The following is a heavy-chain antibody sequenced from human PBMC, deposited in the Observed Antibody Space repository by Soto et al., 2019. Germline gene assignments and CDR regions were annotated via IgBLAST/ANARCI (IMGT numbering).Heavy chain of an antibody. Sequence: QVQLVESGGGVVQPGRSLRLSCAASGFTFSSYGMHWVRQAPGKGLEWVAVISYDGSNKYYADSVKGRFTISRDNSKNTLYLQMNILRAEDTAVYYYANPTYYDLWSGGGRESLPYDGMDVWGQGTTVTVSS. D-gene: IGHD3-3*01. J-gene: IGHJ6*02. CDR2: ISYDGSNK. V-gene: IGHV3-30*18. CDR3: ANPTYYDLWSGGGRESLPYDGMDV. CDR1: GFTFSSYG.